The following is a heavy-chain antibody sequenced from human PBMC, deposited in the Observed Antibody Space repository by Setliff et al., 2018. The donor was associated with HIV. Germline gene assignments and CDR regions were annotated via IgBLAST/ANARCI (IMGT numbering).Heavy chain of an antibody. Sequence: PGGSLRLSCVASGFTFSTFAMHWVRQAPGKGLEWISYISSSGDTIHYGDSVKGRFTISRDNARNSLYLQMNSLRAEDTAVYYCARDRAYASFDYWGQGALVTVSS. J-gene: IGHJ4*02. CDR2: ISSSGDTI. V-gene: IGHV3-48*01. CDR3: ARDRAYASFDY. D-gene: IGHD3-16*01. CDR1: GFTFSTFA.